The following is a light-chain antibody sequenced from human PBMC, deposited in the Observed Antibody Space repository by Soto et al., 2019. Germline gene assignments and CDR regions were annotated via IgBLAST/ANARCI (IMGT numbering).Light chain of an antibody. CDR3: QQYNSWPLT. CDR2: AAS. V-gene: IGKV3-15*01. Sequence: EVVTTPSPATLSVSPGARATLSCRASQGLGTNLAWYQQKPGQAPRLLIYAASTRATGVPGRFSGSGSGTEFTLTISSLQSEDLAVDYGQQYNSWPLTGGGGTKVDIK. CDR1: QGLGTN. J-gene: IGKJ4*01.